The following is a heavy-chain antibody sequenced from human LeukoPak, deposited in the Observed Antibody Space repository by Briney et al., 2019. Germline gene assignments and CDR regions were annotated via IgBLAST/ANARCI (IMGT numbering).Heavy chain of an antibody. Sequence: SETLSLTCTVSGGSISSYYWSWIRQPPGKGLEWIGYIYYSGSTNYNPSLKSRVTISVDTSKNQFSLKLSSVTAADTAVYYCARAGDGILPDYWGQGTLVTVSS. J-gene: IGHJ4*02. V-gene: IGHV4-59*01. CDR1: GGSISSYY. D-gene: IGHD2-21*02. CDR2: IYYSGST. CDR3: ARAGDGILPDY.